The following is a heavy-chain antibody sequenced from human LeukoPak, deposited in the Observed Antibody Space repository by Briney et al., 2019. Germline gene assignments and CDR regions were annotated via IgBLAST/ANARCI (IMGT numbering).Heavy chain of an antibody. D-gene: IGHD3-22*01. CDR2: ISAYNGNT. CDR3: ATLHSSYDSSGYWVGYYFDY. Sequence: ASVKVSCKASGYTFTSYGISWVRQDPGQGLEWMGWISAYNGNTNHAQKLQGRVTMTTDTSTSTAYMELRSLRSDDTAVYYCATLHSSYDSSGYWVGYYFDYWGQGTLVTVSS. CDR1: GYTFTSYG. V-gene: IGHV1-18*01. J-gene: IGHJ4*02.